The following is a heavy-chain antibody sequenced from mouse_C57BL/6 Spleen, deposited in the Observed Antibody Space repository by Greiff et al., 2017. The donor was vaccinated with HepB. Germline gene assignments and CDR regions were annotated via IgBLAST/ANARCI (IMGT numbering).Heavy chain of an antibody. CDR3: ARPGSSSDWYFDV. CDR2: INYDGSST. Sequence: EVKVVESEGGLVQPGSSMKLSCTASGFTFSDYYMAWVRQVPEKGLEWVANINYDGSSTYYLDSLKSRFIISRDNAKNILYLQMSSLKSEDTATYYCARPGSSSDWYFDVWGTGTTVTVSS. V-gene: IGHV5-16*01. J-gene: IGHJ1*03. CDR1: GFTFSDYY. D-gene: IGHD1-1*01.